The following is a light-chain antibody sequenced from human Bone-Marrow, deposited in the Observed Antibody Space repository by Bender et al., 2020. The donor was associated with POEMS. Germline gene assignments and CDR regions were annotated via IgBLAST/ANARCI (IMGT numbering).Light chain of an antibody. Sequence: QSALTQPASVSGSPGQSITISCTGTTSDVGTYNVVSWYQQHPDQAPKLMIYEATKRPSGVSDRFSGSKSGNTASLTISGLQAEDEADYYCCSYGSGSTYVFGTGTKVTVL. J-gene: IGLJ1*01. V-gene: IGLV2-23*01. CDR2: EAT. CDR3: CSYGSGSTYV. CDR1: TSDVGTYNV.